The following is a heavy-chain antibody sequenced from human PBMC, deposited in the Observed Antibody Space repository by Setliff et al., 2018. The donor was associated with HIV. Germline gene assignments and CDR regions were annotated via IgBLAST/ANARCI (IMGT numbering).Heavy chain of an antibody. CDR2: IYHSGST. CDR1: GGSISSNW. CDR3: ARQPLYNDYDWRSYYFDY. V-gene: IGHV4-4*02. J-gene: IGHJ4*02. Sequence: PSETLSLTCAVSGGSISSNWWSWVRQSPGKGLEWIGEIYHSGSTHYNPSLQSRVTISVDKSKSQFSLKLSSVTAADTAVYYCARQPLYNDYDWRSYYFDYWGQGSLVTVSS. D-gene: IGHD5-12*01.